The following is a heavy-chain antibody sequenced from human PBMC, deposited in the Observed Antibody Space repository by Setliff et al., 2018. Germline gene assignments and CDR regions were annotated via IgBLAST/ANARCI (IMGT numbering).Heavy chain of an antibody. CDR2: INPNSGGT. CDR1: GYTFTGYY. J-gene: IGHJ4*02. D-gene: IGHD6-19*01. V-gene: IGHV1-2*02. Sequence: GASVKVSCKASGYTFTGYYMHWVRQAPGQGLEWMGWINPNSGGTNYAQKFQGRVTMTRDTSISTAYMELSRLRSEDTAVYYCARSGPYGMGVGNSGWYYRDYWGQGTLVTVSS. CDR3: ARSGPYGMGVGNSGWYYRDY.